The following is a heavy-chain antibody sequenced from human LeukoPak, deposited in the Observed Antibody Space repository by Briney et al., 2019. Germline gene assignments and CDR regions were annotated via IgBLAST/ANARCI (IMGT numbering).Heavy chain of an antibody. D-gene: IGHD6-19*01. CDR2: IYYSGST. CDR1: GGSISSRSYY. CDR3: ARVEFGIAVAGLD. J-gene: IGHJ4*02. V-gene: IGHV4-39*07. Sequence: SETLSLTCTVSGGSISSRSYYWGWIRQPPGKGLEWIGSIYYSGSTNYNPSLKGRVTISVDTSKNQFSLKLSSVTAADTAVYYCARVEFGIAVAGLDWGQGTLVTVSS.